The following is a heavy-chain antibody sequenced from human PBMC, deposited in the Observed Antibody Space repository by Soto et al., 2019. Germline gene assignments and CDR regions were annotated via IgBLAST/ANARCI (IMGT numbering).Heavy chain of an antibody. J-gene: IGHJ6*02. V-gene: IGHV3-21*01. Sequence: GGSLRLSCAASGFTFSSYSMNWVRQAPVPGQESVPSNTSSSSYIYYAESEKGRFTISRDTAKNSPYLQMNSLRAKDTAVYYCARVREDDFWSGYSPIEYYYYGMDVWGQGTTGTVSS. D-gene: IGHD3-3*01. CDR2: NTSSSSYI. CDR3: ARVREDDFWSGYSPIEYYYYGMDV. CDR1: GFTFSSYS.